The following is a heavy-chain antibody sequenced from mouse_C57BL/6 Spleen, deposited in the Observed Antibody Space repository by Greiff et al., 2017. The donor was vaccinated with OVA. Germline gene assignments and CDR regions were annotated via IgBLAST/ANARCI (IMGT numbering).Heavy chain of an antibody. J-gene: IGHJ4*01. CDR1: GYSITSGYY. V-gene: IGHV3-6*01. CDR2: ISYDGSN. CDR3: AKGLDAMDY. Sequence: EVHLVESGPGLVKPSQSLSLTCSVTGYSITSGYYWNWIRQFPGNKLEWMGYISYDGSNNYNPSLKNRISITRDTSKNQFFLKLNSVTTEDTATYYCAKGLDAMDYWGQGTSVTVSS. D-gene: IGHD3-3*01.